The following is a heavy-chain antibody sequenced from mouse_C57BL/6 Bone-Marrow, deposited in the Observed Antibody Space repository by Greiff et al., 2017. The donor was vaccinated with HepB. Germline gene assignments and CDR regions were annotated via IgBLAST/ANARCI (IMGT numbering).Heavy chain of an antibody. CDR3: ASPYYYVSSYDFAY. D-gene: IGHD1-1*01. V-gene: IGHV5-17*01. J-gene: IGHJ3*01. CDR1: GFTFSDYG. CDR2: ISSGSSTI. Sequence: EVKLVESGGGLVKPGGSLKLSCAASGFTFSDYGMHWVRQAPEKGLEWVAYISSGSSTIYYADTVKGRFTISRDNAKNTLFLQMTSLRSEDTAMYYCASPYYYVSSYDFAYWGQGTLVTVSA.